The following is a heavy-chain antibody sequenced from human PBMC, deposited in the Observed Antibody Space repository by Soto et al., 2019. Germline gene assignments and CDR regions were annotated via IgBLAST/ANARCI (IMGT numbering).Heavy chain of an antibody. J-gene: IGHJ4*02. CDR2: IYYSGST. Sequence: SETLSLTCTVSGGSISSYYWSWIRQPPGKGLEWIGYIYYSGSTNYNPSLKSRVTISVDTSKNQFSLKLSSVTAADTAVYYCARSSGSYTATPDPSFDYWGQGTLVTVSS. D-gene: IGHD1-26*01. CDR3: ARSSGSYTATPDPSFDY. V-gene: IGHV4-59*01. CDR1: GGSISSYY.